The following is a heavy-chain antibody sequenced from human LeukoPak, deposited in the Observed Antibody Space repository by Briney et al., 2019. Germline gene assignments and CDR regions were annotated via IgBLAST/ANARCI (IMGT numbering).Heavy chain of an antibody. J-gene: IGHJ4*02. V-gene: IGHV4-34*01. CDR3: ARGGHYYDSSAYGFDY. Sequence: NTSETLSLTCAVYGGSFSGYYWSWIRQPPGKGLEWIGEINHSGSTNYNPSLKSRVTISVDTSKNQFSLKLSSVTAADTAVYYCARGGHYYDSSAYGFDYWGQGTLVTVSS. CDR2: INHSGST. CDR1: GGSFSGYY. D-gene: IGHD3-22*01.